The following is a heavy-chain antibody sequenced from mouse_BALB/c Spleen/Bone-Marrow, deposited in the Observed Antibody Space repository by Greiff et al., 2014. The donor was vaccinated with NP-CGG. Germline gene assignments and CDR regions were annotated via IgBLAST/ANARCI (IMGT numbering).Heavy chain of an antibody. CDR3: ARRGIYYGFPC. Sequence: VQLQQSGPELVKPGASVKISCKTSGYTFTEYTMHWVKQSHGKSLECIGGIHPNNGSSNYNLKFKGKATLTVDKSSSTAYMELRSLTSDDSALYYCARRGIYYGFPCWAQGTLVAVSA. V-gene: IGHV1-18*01. CDR1: GYTFTEYT. D-gene: IGHD2-1*01. J-gene: IGHJ3*01. CDR2: IHPNNGSS.